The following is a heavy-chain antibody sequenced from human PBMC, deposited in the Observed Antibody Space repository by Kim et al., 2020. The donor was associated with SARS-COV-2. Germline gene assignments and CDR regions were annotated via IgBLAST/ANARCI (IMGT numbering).Heavy chain of an antibody. CDR3: ARRGGGSSYSFDY. Sequence: YSPSFQGKVTISAEKSISAAYLQWSSLKASDTAIYYCARRGGGSSYSFDYWGQGTLVTVPT. V-gene: IGHV5-51*01. D-gene: IGHD6-6*01. J-gene: IGHJ4*02.